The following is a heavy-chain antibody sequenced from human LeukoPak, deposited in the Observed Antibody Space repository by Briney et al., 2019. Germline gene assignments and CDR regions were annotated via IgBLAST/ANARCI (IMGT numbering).Heavy chain of an antibody. J-gene: IGHJ6*03. CDR1: GGSISSYY. CDR3: ARAGGTTDYYYYYMDV. CDR2: IYYSGST. D-gene: IGHD4-11*01. V-gene: IGHV4-59*01. Sequence: SETLSLTCTVSGGSISSYYWSWIRQPPGKGLEWIGYIYYSGSTNYNPSLKSRVTISVDTSKNQFSLKLSSVTAADTAVYYCARAGGTTDYYYYYMDVWGKGTTVTVSS.